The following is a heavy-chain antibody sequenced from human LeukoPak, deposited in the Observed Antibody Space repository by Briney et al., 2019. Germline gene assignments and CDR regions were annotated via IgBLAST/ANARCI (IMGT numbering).Heavy chain of an antibody. D-gene: IGHD2-8*01. J-gene: IGHJ3*02. V-gene: IGHV7-4-1*02. Sequence: GASVKVSCKASGYTFTSYAMNLVRQAPGQGLEWMGWINTNTGNPTYAQGFTGRFVFSLDTSVSTAYLQISSLKAEDTAVYYCAREPVMVYAPYDAFDIWGQGTMVTVSS. CDR1: GYTFTSYA. CDR2: INTNTGNP. CDR3: AREPVMVYAPYDAFDI.